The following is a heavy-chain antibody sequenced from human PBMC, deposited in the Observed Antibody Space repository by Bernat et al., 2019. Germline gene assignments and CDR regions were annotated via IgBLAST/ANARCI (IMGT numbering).Heavy chain of an antibody. D-gene: IGHD3-3*01. V-gene: IGHV1-46*01. Sequence: QVQLVQSGAEVKKPGASVKVSCKASGYTFTSYYMHWVRQAPGQGLEWMGIINPSGGSTSYAQKFQGRVTMTRDTSTSTVYMELSSLRSEDTAVYYCARGGLRGGYYNWFDPWGQGTLVTVSS. CDR1: GYTFTSYY. CDR2: INPSGGST. CDR3: ARGGLRGGYYNWFDP. J-gene: IGHJ5*02.